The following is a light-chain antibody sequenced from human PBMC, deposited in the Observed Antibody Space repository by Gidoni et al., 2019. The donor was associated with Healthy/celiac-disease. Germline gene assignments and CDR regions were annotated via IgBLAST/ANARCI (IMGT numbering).Light chain of an antibody. CDR3: QQRSNWPPTWT. Sequence: EIVLTQSPATLSLSPGEGATLSCRASQSVSSYLSWYQQKPGQAPRLLIYDASNRATGIPARFSGSGSGTDFTLTISSLEAEDFAVYYCQQRSNWPPTWTFGQGTKVEIK. CDR1: QSVSSY. J-gene: IGKJ1*01. V-gene: IGKV3-11*01. CDR2: DAS.